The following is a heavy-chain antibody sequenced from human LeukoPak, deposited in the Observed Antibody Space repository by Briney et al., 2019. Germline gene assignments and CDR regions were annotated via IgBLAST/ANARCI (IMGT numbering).Heavy chain of an antibody. D-gene: IGHD1/OR15-1a*01. J-gene: IGHJ4*02. V-gene: IGHV4-34*01. Sequence: SETLSLTCAVYGGSFSGYYWSWIRQPPGKGLEWIGEINHSGSTNYNPSLKSRVTISVDTSENQFSLKLSSVTAADTAVYYCARGRQQFDYWGQGTLVTVSS. CDR3: ARGRQQFDY. CDR2: INHSGST. CDR1: GGSFSGYY.